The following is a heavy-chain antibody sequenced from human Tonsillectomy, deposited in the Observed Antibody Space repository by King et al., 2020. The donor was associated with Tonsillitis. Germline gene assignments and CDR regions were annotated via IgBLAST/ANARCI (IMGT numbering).Heavy chain of an antibody. D-gene: IGHD1-26*01. CDR3: AKGPDSGCYYAEYFQH. CDR2: ISDDGSDK. V-gene: IGHV3-30*18. J-gene: IGHJ1*01. CDR1: GFTFSSYG. Sequence: VQLVESGGNVVQPGRSLRLSCAASGFTFSSYGMHWVRQAPGKGLEWVAVISDDGSDKYYADSVKGRFTISRDNSKNTLYLQMNSLRVEDTAVYYCAKGPDSGCYYAEYFQHWGQGTLVTVSS.